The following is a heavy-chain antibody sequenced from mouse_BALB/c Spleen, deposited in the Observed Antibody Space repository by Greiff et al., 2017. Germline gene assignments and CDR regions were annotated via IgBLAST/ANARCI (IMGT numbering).Heavy chain of an antibody. CDR1: GYSFTGYF. D-gene: IGHD1-1*01. CDR3: GREGGSSHPYYAMDY. Sequence: VQLKESGPELVKPGASVKISCKASGYSFTGYFMNWVKQSHGKSLEWIGLINPYNGDTFYNQKFKGKATLTVDKSSSTAHMELLSLTSEDSAVYYCGREGGSSHPYYAMDYWGQGTSVTVSS. V-gene: IGHV1-37*01. J-gene: IGHJ4*01. CDR2: INPYNGDT.